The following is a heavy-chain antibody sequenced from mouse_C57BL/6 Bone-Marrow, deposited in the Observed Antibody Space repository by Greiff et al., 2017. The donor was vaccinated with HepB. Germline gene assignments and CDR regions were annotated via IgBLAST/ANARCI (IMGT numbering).Heavy chain of an antibody. D-gene: IGHD2-3*01. CDR3: TRDWCDGYYFYAMDY. Sequence: EVKLMESGEGLVKPGGSLKLSCAASGFTFSSYAMSWVRQTPEKRLEWVAYISSGGDYIYYADTVKGRFTISRDNARNTLYLQMSSLKSEDTAMYYCTRDWCDGYYFYAMDYWGQGTSVTVSS. V-gene: IGHV5-9-1*02. CDR2: ISSGGDYI. J-gene: IGHJ4*01. CDR1: GFTFSSYA.